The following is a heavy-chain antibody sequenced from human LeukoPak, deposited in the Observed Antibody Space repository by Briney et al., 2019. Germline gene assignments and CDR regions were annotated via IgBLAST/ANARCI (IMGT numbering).Heavy chain of an antibody. D-gene: IGHD3-22*01. CDR1: GFTVSSNY. V-gene: IGHV3-66*01. Sequence: GGSLRLSCAASGFTVSSNYMSWVRQAPGKGLEWVSVIYSGGSTYYTDSVKGRFTISRDNSKNTLYLQMNSLRAEDTAVYYCARKTDSGGQGDYWGPGTLVTVSS. CDR2: IYSGGST. CDR3: ARKTDSGGQGDY. J-gene: IGHJ4*02.